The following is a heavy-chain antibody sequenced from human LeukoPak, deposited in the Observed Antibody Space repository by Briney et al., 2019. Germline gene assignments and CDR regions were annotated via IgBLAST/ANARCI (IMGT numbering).Heavy chain of an antibody. CDR1: GYTFSGYY. CDR2: INPNSGGT. CDR3: ARGYYYDSPSHGGY. J-gene: IGHJ4*02. D-gene: IGHD3-22*01. V-gene: IGHV1-2*02. Sequence: ASVKVSCKTSGYTFSGYYIHWVRQAPGQGLEWMGWINPNSGGTNYAQKFQGRITMTRDTSISTAYMELSSLRSDNTAVYYCARGYYYDSPSHGGYWGQGTLGTVSS.